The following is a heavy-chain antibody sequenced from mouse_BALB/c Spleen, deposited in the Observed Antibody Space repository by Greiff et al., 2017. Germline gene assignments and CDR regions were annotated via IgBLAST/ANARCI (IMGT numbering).Heavy chain of an antibody. CDR3: TRMITGFYFDY. Sequence: EVQLVESGGGLVQPGGSMKLSCVASGFTFSNYWMNWVRQSPEKGLEWVAEIRLKSNNYATHYAESVKGRFTISRDDSKSSVYLQMNNLRAEDTGIYYCTRMITGFYFDYWGQGTTLTVSS. CDR2: IRLKSNNYAT. V-gene: IGHV6-6*02. J-gene: IGHJ2*01. CDR1: GFTFSNYW. D-gene: IGHD2-4*01.